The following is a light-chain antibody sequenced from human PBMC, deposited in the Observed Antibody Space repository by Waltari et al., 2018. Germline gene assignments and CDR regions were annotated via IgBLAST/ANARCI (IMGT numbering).Light chain of an antibody. Sequence: QSALTQPAPSPGSPGQSVTIFCAGTSNAVGVYNFVSWYQEHLGQPPRVIIYDVSDRPSGVSDRFSGSKSGNTASLTISGLQAEDEADYYCSSQSSNDVVLFGGGTKLTVL. V-gene: IGLV2-14*01. CDR3: SSQSSNDVVL. CDR1: SNAVGVYNF. J-gene: IGLJ2*01. CDR2: DVS.